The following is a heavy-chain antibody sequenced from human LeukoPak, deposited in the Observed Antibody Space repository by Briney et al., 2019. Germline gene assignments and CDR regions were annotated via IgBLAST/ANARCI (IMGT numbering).Heavy chain of an antibody. Sequence: GGSLRLSCTASAFTFDDFPMHWVRQAPGKGLDWVSLILKDGSNAFYADSVKGRFTISRDNSGNTLSLQMNSLRAEDTAIYYCASDFHYFFDYCGQGTLVTVSS. V-gene: IGHV3-30-3*01. J-gene: IGHJ4*02. CDR3: ASDFHYFFDY. CDR2: ILKDGSNA. D-gene: IGHD3-9*01. CDR1: AFTFDDFP.